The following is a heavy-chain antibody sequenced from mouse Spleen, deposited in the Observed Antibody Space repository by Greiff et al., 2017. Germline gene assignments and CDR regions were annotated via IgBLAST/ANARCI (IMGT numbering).Heavy chain of an antibody. D-gene: IGHD4-1*01. J-gene: IGHJ3*01. V-gene: IGHV1-52*01. CDR3: ARKGRWDPFAY. CDR2: IDPSDSET. CDR1: GYTFTSYW. Sequence: VQLQQPGAELVRPGSSVKLSCKASGYTFTSYWMHWVKQRPIQGLEWIGNIDPSDSETHYNQKFKDKATLTVDKSSSTAYMQLSSLTSEDSAVYYCARKGRWDPFAYWGQGTLVTVSA.